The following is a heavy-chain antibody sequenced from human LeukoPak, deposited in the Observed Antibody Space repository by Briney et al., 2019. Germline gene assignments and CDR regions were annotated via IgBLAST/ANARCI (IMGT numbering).Heavy chain of an antibody. V-gene: IGHV1-18*01. CDR1: GYTFTSYG. CDR3: AIALYYYDSSGYYNY. Sequence: ASVKATCKASGYTFTSYGISWVRQAPGQGLEWMGWISAYNGNTNYAQKLQGRVTMTTDTSTSTAYMELRSLRSDDTAVYYCAIALYYYDSSGYYNYWGQGTLVTVSS. CDR2: ISAYNGNT. J-gene: IGHJ4*02. D-gene: IGHD3-22*01.